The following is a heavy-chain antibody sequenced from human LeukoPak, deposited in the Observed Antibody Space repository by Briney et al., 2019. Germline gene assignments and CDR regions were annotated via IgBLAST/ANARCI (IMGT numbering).Heavy chain of an antibody. V-gene: IGHV1-8*01. J-gene: IGHJ4*02. Sequence: ASVKVSCKASGYSFTNYDINWVRQATGHGLEWMGWMNPNSGTVGYAQKFQGRVTMTRNASTSAAYMELSSLTSEDAAVYYCTRGASDYWGENYFDYWGQGSLVTVSS. D-gene: IGHD7-27*01. CDR2: MNPNSGTV. CDR3: TRGASDYWGENYFDY. CDR1: GYSFTNYD.